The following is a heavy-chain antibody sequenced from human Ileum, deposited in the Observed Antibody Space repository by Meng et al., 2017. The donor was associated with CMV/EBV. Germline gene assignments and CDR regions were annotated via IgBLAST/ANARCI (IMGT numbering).Heavy chain of an antibody. CDR1: GFTFSSYE. CDR3: LRWVDD. V-gene: IGHV3-48*03. CDR2: ITNSGSTI. Sequence: GGSLRLSCVASGFTFSSYEMNWVRQAPGKGLKWISYITNSGSTIYYADSVKGRFTISRDNAKNSLYLQMTSLRAEDTAVYYCLRWVDDWGQGTLVTVSS. J-gene: IGHJ4*02.